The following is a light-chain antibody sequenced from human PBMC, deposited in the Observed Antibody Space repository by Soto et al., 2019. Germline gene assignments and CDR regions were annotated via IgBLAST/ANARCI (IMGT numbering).Light chain of an antibody. J-gene: IGKJ1*01. CDR3: QQSYSSPPT. CDR2: AAS. CDR1: QSISSH. Sequence: DIRMAQSPACLSATVVGTVTITCPASQSISSHLNWYQQKPGKAPKLLIFAASSLQSGVPSRFSGSRSGPDFTLTISSLQPEDFATYYCQQSYSSPPTFGQGTKVDIK. V-gene: IGKV1-39*01.